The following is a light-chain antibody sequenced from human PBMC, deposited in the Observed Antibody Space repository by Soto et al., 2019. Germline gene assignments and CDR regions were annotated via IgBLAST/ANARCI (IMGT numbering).Light chain of an antibody. Sequence: QSALTQPPSASGSPGQSVTISCTGTSSDVGGYNYVSWYQQHPGKAPKLMIYEVTKRPSGVPDRFSGSKSGNTASLTVSGLQAEDDADYYFSSSAGSNNWGVFGGGTKLTVL. CDR1: SSDVGGYNY. V-gene: IGLV2-8*01. CDR3: SSSAGSNNWGV. CDR2: EVT. J-gene: IGLJ2*01.